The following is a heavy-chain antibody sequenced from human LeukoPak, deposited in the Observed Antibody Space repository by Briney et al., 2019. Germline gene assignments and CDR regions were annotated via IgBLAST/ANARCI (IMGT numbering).Heavy chain of an antibody. J-gene: IGHJ4*02. CDR1: GFTFNTYA. CDR3: AKASVGHCSGAFCCHFDA. Sequence: PGGSLRLSCAASGFTFNTYAMSWVRQTPGKGLEWVAAISGSNPGTYHASSVRGRITISRDNSKNTLHLQMNGLRAEDAAIYYCAKASVGHCSGAFCCHFDACGQRTLVTVSS. V-gene: IGHV3-23*01. D-gene: IGHD2-15*01. CDR2: ISGSNPGT.